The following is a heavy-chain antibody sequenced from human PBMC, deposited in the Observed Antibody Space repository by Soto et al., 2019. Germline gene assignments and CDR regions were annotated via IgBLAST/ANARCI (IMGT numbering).Heavy chain of an antibody. D-gene: IGHD4-4*01. CDR1: GGSVSSGSYY. CDR3: ARGAAGHHTVTRYYYYGMDV. CDR2: IYYSGST. Sequence: SETLSLTCTVSGGSVSSGSYYWSWIRQPPGKGLEWIGYIYYSGSTNYNPSLKSRVTISVDTSKNQFSLKLSSVTAADTAVYYCARGAAGHHTVTRYYYYGMDVWGQGTTVTVSS. J-gene: IGHJ6*02. V-gene: IGHV4-61*01.